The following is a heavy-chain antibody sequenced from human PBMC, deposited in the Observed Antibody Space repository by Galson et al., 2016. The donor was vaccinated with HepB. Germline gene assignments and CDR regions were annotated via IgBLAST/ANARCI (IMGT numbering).Heavy chain of an antibody. V-gene: IGHV3-23*01. CDR3: ARGRYCSGGGCYQDY. Sequence: SLRLSCAASGFSFAGYAMHWVRQAPGKGLEWVSTIDERNDNRWSAVSVEGRFSISRDNSKNSLYLYMNSLRADETALYYCARGRYCSGGGCYQDYWGQGTLVTVSS. CDR2: IDERNDNR. D-gene: IGHD2-15*01. CDR1: GFSFAGYA. J-gene: IGHJ4*02.